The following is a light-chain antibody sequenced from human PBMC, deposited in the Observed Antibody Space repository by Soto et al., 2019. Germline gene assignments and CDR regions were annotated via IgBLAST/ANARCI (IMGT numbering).Light chain of an antibody. CDR3: QQYNSYPWT. CDR1: QSVSIW. Sequence: DIQMTQSPSTLSASVGDRVSITCRASQSVSIWLAWYQHKPGTAPKLLIYKASTLESGVPSRFSGSGSGTEFTLTITSLQPDDFATYCCQQYNSYPWTFRQGTKVDSK. CDR2: KAS. V-gene: IGKV1-5*03. J-gene: IGKJ1*01.